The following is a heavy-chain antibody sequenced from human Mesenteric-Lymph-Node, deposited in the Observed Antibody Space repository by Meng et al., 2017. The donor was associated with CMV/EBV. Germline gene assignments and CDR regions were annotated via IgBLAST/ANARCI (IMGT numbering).Heavy chain of an antibody. J-gene: IGHJ6*02. CDR3: ASSIAVVPVANSPVEYGMDV. V-gene: IGHV3-74*01. D-gene: IGHD2-2*01. CDR2: INSDGNIR. CDR1: GFTFSTFR. Sequence: GESLKISCAAPGFTFSTFRMHWVRQVPGKGLVLVSRINSDGNIRNHADSMKSRFTISRDNAKNMLYLQMNSLRAEDTAVYYCASSIAVVPVANSPVEYGMDVWGQGTTVTVSS.